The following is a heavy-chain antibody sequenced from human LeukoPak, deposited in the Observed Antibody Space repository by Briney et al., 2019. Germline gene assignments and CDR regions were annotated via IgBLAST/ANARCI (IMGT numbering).Heavy chain of an antibody. J-gene: IGHJ3*02. CDR3: ARRLGGADVFDI. V-gene: IGHV5-51*01. D-gene: IGHD3-16*01. Sequence: PGESLKISCKGSGYSFSSYWIAWVRQMPGKGLEWMGIIYPGDSDSKYSRSFQGQVTTSADKSINTAYLQWSSLKASDSAMYYCARRLGGADVFDIWGQGTMVTV. CDR1: GYSFSSYW. CDR2: IYPGDSDS.